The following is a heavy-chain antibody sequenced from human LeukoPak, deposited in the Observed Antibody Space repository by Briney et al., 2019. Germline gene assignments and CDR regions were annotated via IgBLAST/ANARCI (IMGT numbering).Heavy chain of an antibody. CDR3: AKYDSSGYYFDY. V-gene: IGHV3-23*01. CDR2: ISGSGGST. J-gene: IGHJ4*02. Sequence: GGSLRLSCAASGFTFSSYGMHWVRQAPGKGLEWVSVISGSGGSTYYADSVKGRFTISRDNSKNTLCLQMNSLRAEDTAVYYCAKYDSSGYYFDYWGQGTLVTVSS. CDR1: GFTFSSYG. D-gene: IGHD3-22*01.